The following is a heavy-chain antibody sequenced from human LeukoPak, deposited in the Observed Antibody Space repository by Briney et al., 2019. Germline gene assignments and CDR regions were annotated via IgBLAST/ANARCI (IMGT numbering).Heavy chain of an antibody. D-gene: IGHD5-12*01. CDR3: ARERRVATTRRGYMDV. CDR2: INPNSGGT. V-gene: IGHV1-2*02. J-gene: IGHJ6*03. Sequence: ASEKVSCKASGYTFTGYYMHWVRQAPGQGLEWMGWINPNSGGTNYAQKFQGRVTMTRDTSISTAYMELSRLRSDDTAVYYCARERRVATTRRGYMDVWGKGTTVTVSS. CDR1: GYTFTGYY.